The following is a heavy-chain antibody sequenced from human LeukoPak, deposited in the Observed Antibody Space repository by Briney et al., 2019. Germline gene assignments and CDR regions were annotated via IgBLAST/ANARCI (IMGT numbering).Heavy chain of an antibody. CDR1: GGNFNTYS. D-gene: IGHD5-24*01. Sequence: SVKVSCKASGGNFNTYSLIWIRQAPGQGLEWMGGFTTILRTPTYAQKFQDRVKLSADEVTGTVYMDLGGLRSEDTAIYYCARRLHARRDPYNPFDSWGQGTLVTVSA. CDR2: FTTILRTP. V-gene: IGHV1-69*13. J-gene: IGHJ4*02. CDR3: ARRLHARRDPYNPFDS.